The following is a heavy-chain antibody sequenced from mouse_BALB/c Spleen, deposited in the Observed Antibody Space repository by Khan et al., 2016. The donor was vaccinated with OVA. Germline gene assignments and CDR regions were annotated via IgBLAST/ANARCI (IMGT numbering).Heavy chain of an antibody. CDR1: GFSLSRYN. Sequence: VQLQESGPGLVAPSQSLSITCTVSGFSLSRYNIHWVRQPPGKGLEWLVMIWGGGGTDYNSTLKSRLSISKDNSKSQVFLKMNSLQTDDTAMYYCARAYYRYDGYYAMDYWGQGTSVTVSS. CDR3: ARAYYRYDGYYAMDY. CDR2: IWGGGGT. J-gene: IGHJ4*01. D-gene: IGHD2-14*01. V-gene: IGHV2-6-4*01.